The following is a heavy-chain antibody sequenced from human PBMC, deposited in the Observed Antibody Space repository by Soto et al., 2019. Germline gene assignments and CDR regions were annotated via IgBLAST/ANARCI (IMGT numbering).Heavy chain of an antibody. D-gene: IGHD4-17*01. J-gene: IGHJ6*02. CDR2: IYPHDSDT. V-gene: IGHV5-51*01. CDR1: GYNFHTYW. CDR3: ARPTDYHYGMQV. Sequence: PRESLKISCKGSGYNFHTYWIAWVRQMPGEGLEWMGFIYPHDSDTRYSPSFRGQVTISADKSINTAYLQWTSLKASDTAIYFCARPTDYHYGMQVWGQGTTVTVSS.